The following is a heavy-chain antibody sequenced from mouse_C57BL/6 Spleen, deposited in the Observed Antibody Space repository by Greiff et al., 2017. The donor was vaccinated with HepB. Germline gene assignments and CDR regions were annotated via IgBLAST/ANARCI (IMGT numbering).Heavy chain of an antibody. Sequence: VQLQQSGAELVRPGASVTLSCKASGYTFTDYDMHWVKQTPVHGLEWIGAIDPETGGTAYNQKFKGKAILTADKSSSTAYMELRSLTSEDSAVYYCTSSYSTTSFDYWGQGTTLTVSS. V-gene: IGHV1-15*01. CDR1: GYTFTDYD. D-gene: IGHD2-5*01. CDR3: TSSYSTTSFDY. CDR2: IDPETGGT. J-gene: IGHJ2*01.